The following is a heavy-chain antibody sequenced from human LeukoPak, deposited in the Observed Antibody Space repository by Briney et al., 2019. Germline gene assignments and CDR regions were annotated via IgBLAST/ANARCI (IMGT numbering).Heavy chain of an antibody. J-gene: IGHJ5*02. Sequence: SSETLSLTCAVYGGSFSGYYWSWIRQPPGKGLEWIGEINHSGSTNYNPSLKSRVTISVDTSKNQFSLKLSSVTAADTAVYYCARGQPVLRYFDWFPPTDPWGQGTLVTVSS. CDR2: INHSGST. CDR3: ARGQPVLRYFDWFPPTDP. D-gene: IGHD3-9*01. CDR1: GGSFSGYY. V-gene: IGHV4-34*01.